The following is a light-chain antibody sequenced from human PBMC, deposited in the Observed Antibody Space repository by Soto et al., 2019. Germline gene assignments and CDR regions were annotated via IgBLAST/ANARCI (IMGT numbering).Light chain of an antibody. CDR1: SSDVGGYNY. J-gene: IGLJ1*01. V-gene: IGLV2-14*03. Sequence: QSVLTQPASVCGSPGQSITISCTGTSSDVGGYNYVSWYQHHPGKAPKLIIYVVTKRPSGVSTPSSGSKFDHTASLPISRRQPEDEADYYCSSYTSSETRRIVVGTGTKGTVL. CDR3: SSYTSSETRRIV. CDR2: VVT.